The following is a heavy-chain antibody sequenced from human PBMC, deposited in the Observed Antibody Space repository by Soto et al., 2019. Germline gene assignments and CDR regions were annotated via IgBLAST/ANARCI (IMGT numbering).Heavy chain of an antibody. V-gene: IGHV3-23*01. Sequence: EVELLESGGGLVQPGGSLRLSCAAFGFTFSSYAMNWVRQAPGKGLEWVSGLSKSGESTYYADSVKGRFTISRDNSKDTQYLQMNSLRAEDTAVYYCAKATRLDYWGQGTLVTVSS. J-gene: IGHJ4*02. CDR2: LSKSGEST. CDR3: AKATRLDY. CDR1: GFTFSSYA.